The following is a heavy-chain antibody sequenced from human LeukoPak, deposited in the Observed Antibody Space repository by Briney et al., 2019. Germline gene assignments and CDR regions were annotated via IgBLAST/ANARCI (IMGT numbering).Heavy chain of an antibody. D-gene: IGHD5-24*01. J-gene: IGHJ4*02. CDR1: GDSISGYY. CDR3: TRGQDGYDDY. Sequence: SETLSLTCTVSGDSISGYYWNWIRQPAGKGLEWIGRIYVSESTNYNPSLKSRVTMSVDTSKNQFSLKMSSGTAADPAVYYCTRGQDGYDDYWGQGTLVTVSS. CDR2: IYVSEST. V-gene: IGHV4-4*07.